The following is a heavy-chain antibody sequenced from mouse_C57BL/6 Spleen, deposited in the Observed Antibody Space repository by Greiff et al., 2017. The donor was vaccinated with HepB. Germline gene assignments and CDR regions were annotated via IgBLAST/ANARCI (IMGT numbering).Heavy chain of an antibody. CDR1: GFTFSSYA. J-gene: IGHJ2*01. V-gene: IGHV5-9-1*02. CDR3: TRGGIYYGNYFDY. Sequence: EVKLVESGEGLVKPGGSLKLSCAASGFTFSSYAMSWVRQTPEKRLEWVAYISSGGDYIYYADTVKGRFTISRDNARNTLYLQMSSLKSEDTAMYYCTRGGIYYGNYFDYWGQGTTLTVSS. CDR2: ISSGGDYI. D-gene: IGHD2-1*01.